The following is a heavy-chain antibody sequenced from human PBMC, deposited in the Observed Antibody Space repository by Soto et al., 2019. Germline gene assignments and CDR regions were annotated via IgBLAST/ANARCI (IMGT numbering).Heavy chain of an antibody. CDR3: AKGGRQWLVTSDFNY. CDR1: GFSFEDYA. D-gene: IGHD6-19*01. Sequence: SLRLSCAASGFSFEDYAMHWVRQAPGKGLEWVSGIAWNSDIIEYADSVKGRFTISRDNSKNTLSLEMTSLRAEDTAVYYCAKGGRQWLVTSDFNYWGQGALVTVSS. V-gene: IGHV3-9*01. CDR2: IAWNSDII. J-gene: IGHJ4*02.